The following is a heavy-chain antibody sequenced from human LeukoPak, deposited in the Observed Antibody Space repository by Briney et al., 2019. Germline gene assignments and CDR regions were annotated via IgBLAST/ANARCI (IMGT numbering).Heavy chain of an antibody. CDR2: IYYSGST. J-gene: IGHJ4*02. V-gene: IGHV4-59*08. CDR1: RGSLSSSY. D-gene: IGHD5-24*01. Sequence: SETLSLTCTVSRGSLSSSYWSWIRQPPGKGLEWIGYIYYSGSTKYNPSLNRRVTISVDTSKNQFSLKLSSVTAADTAVYYCARGARAGYNLEPFDYWGQGTLVTVSS. CDR3: ARGARAGYNLEPFDY.